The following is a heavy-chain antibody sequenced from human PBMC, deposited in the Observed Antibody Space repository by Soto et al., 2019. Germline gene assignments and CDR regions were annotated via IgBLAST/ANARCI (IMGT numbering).Heavy chain of an antibody. CDR1: GGFISSYYPY. CDR2: IYYSGIT. CDR3: ARNYPNYNDSSDYYSLGPSLAFDI. Sequence: TLSLTCTVSGGFISSYYPYWGWIRQSPGKGLEWIGSIYYSGITYYNPSLKSRVIISVDTSENQLSLKLSSVTAADTAVYYCARNYPNYNDSSDYYSLGPSLAFDIWGHGTTVTVSS. D-gene: IGHD3-22*01. J-gene: IGHJ3*02. V-gene: IGHV4-39*01.